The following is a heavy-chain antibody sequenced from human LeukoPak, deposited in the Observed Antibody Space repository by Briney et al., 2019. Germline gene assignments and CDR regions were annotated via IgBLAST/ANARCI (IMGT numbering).Heavy chain of an antibody. CDR3: ARLYYYDSSGDDY. V-gene: IGHV1-2*02. CDR2: INSNSGGT. J-gene: IGHJ4*02. CDR1: GYTFTGYY. Sequence: ASVKVSCKASGYTFTGYYMHWVRQAPGQGLEWMGWINSNSGGTNCAQKFQGRVTMTRDTSISTAYMELSRLRSDDTAVYYCARLYYYDSSGDDYWGQGTLVTVSS. D-gene: IGHD3-22*01.